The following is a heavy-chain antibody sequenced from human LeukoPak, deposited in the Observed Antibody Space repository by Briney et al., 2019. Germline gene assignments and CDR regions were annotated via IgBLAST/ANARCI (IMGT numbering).Heavy chain of an antibody. Sequence: GGSLRLSCAASGFTFSSYWMSWVRQAPGKGLEWVANIKQDGSEKYYVDSVKGRFTISRDNAKNSLYLQMNSLRAEDTAVYYCARGEYSYGYYYYYYMDVWGKGTTVTVSS. CDR2: IKQDGSEK. D-gene: IGHD5-18*01. CDR3: ARGEYSYGYYYYYYMDV. V-gene: IGHV3-7*01. J-gene: IGHJ6*03. CDR1: GFTFSSYW.